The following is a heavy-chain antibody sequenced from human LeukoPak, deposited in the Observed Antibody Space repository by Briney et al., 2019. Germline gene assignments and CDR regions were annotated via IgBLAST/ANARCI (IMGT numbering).Heavy chain of an antibody. Sequence: PGGSLRLSCAASGFTFSGYWMSWVRQAPGKGLEWVANIKQDGSEKYYVDSVKGRFTISRDNAKNSLYLQMNSLRAEDTAVYYCARTLYYDILTGYSPTPYYFDHWGQGTLVTVSS. CDR3: ARTLYYDILTGYSPTPYYFDH. CDR1: GFTFSGYW. J-gene: IGHJ4*02. V-gene: IGHV3-7*03. D-gene: IGHD3-9*01. CDR2: IKQDGSEK.